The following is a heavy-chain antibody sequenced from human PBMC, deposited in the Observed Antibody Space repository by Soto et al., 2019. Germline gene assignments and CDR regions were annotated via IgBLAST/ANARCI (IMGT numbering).Heavy chain of an antibody. V-gene: IGHV3-48*02. D-gene: IGHD3-3*01. CDR1: GFTFSSNS. CDR2: ISSSSSTI. Sequence: EVQVVESGGGLVQPGGSLRLSCAASGFTFSSNSMNWVRQAPGKGLEWISYISSSSSTIYADSVKGRFTISRDNAKNSLYLTMNTLRDEDTAVYYCARVIWSGHLTSDLWGQGTLVTVSS. J-gene: IGHJ5*02. CDR3: ARVIWSGHLTSDL.